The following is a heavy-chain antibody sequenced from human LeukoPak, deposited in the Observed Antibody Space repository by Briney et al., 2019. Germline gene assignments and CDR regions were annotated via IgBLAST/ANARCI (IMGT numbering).Heavy chain of an antibody. V-gene: IGHV5-51*01. CDR1: GYSFTKNW. CDR2: IYPGDSDT. D-gene: IGHD1-7*01. Sequence: GESLKISSKGSGYSFTKNWSAWVRQMPGKGLEWMGIIYPGDSDTRYSPSFQGQATISADKSISTTYLQWSSLTASDTAMYYGARPRDSSGTTIDYWGQGTLVTVSS. CDR3: ARPRDSSGTTIDY. J-gene: IGHJ4*02.